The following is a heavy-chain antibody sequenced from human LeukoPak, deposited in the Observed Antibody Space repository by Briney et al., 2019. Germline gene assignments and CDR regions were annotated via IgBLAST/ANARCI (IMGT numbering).Heavy chain of an antibody. CDR2: INPTSGGT. CDR3: ARGGYCSTTSCYDTSFDY. J-gene: IGHJ4*02. Sequence: ASVKVSCKASGYTFAGYYMHWVRQAPGQGLEWMGRINPTSGGTNYAQKFQGRVTMTRDTSISTAYMELSRLRSDDTAVYCCARGGYCSTTSCYDTSFDYWGQGTLVTVSS. D-gene: IGHD2-2*01. CDR1: GYTFAGYY. V-gene: IGHV1-2*06.